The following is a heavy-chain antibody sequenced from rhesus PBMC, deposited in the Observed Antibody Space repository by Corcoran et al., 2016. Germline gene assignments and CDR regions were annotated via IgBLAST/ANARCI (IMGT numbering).Heavy chain of an antibody. D-gene: IGHD5-42*01. CDR1: GGSISGYYY. Sequence: QVQLQQWGEGLVKPSETLSLTCAVYGGSISGYYYWSWIRQPPGKGLEWIGYIYGNSASTNYNHSHKNRVTISTYTSKNQFSLKLSSVTAADTAVYYCARDGETVGTADFDYWGQGVLVTVSS. J-gene: IGHJ4*01. V-gene: IGHV4-73*01. CDR3: ARDGETVGTADFDY. CDR2: IYGNSAST.